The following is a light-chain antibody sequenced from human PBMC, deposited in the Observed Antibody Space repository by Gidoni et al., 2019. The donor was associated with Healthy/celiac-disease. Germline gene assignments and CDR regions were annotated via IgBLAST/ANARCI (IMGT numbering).Light chain of an antibody. CDR3: QQYNSYPWT. CDR1: QSISSW. V-gene: IGKV1-5*03. CDR2: KAS. Sequence: DIQLTQSPSTLSASVGDRVTITCRASQSISSWLAWYQQKPGKPPKLLIYKASSLESGVPSRFSGSGSGTEFTLTISSLQPDDFATYYCQQYNSYPWTFXXXTKVEIK. J-gene: IGKJ1*01.